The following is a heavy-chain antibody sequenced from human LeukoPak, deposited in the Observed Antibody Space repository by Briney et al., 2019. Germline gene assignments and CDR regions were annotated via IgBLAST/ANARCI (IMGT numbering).Heavy chain of an antibody. CDR3: ARARGVLYYIGMDV. CDR1: GFTFSSYS. Sequence: GSLRLSCAASGFTFSSYSMNWVRQAPGEGLEWVSAISGSGGSTYYADSVKGRFTISRDNSKNTLYLQMNNLRAEDTAVYYCARARGVLYYIGMDVWGQGTTVTVSS. J-gene: IGHJ6*02. D-gene: IGHD3-10*01. V-gene: IGHV3-23*01. CDR2: ISGSGGST.